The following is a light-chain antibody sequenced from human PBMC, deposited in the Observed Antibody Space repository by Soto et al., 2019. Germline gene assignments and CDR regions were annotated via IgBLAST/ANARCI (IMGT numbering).Light chain of an antibody. CDR3: QQYNNWPQT. Sequence: EIVLTQSPGTLSLSPGERATLSCRASQSVSSSYLAWYQQEPGQAPRLLIYGASTRATGIPARFSGSGSGTEFTLTISSLQSEDFAVYYCQQYNNWPQTFGQGTRLEIK. CDR2: GAS. J-gene: IGKJ5*01. V-gene: IGKV3-15*01. CDR1: QSVSSSY.